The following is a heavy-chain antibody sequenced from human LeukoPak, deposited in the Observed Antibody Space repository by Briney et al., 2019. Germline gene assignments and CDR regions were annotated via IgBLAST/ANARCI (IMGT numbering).Heavy chain of an antibody. CDR3: ARADCSGGSCHFDY. J-gene: IGHJ4*02. Sequence: ETPCVTCTVSGGSISSDYWSWIRPPPGKGLEWIGYIYYSGITNYNPSLRSRLTISVDTSKNQFSLNLSSVTAADTAVYYCARADCSGGSCHFDYWGRGTLDPVSP. CDR1: GGSISSDY. V-gene: IGHV4-59*01. D-gene: IGHD2-15*01. CDR2: IYYSGIT.